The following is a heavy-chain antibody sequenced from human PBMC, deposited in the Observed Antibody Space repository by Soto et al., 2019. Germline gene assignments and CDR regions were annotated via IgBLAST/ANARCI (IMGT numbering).Heavy chain of an antibody. CDR3: AHNNYDSTSLAFDI. CDR2: IYWNDDE. V-gene: IGHV2-5*01. J-gene: IGHJ3*02. Sequence: QITLKESGPTLVKPTQTLTLTCTFSGFSLRSSGVGVGWIRQPPGKALEWLALIYWNDDERYRPSLKTRLTITKDTSKNQVVLTMTNMDPVDTATYYCAHNNYDSTSLAFDIWPRDDGHRLF. D-gene: IGHD3-22*01. CDR1: GFSLRSSGVG.